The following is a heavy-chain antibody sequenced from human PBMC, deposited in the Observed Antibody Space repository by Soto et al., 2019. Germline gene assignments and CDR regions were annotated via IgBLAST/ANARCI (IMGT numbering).Heavy chain of an antibody. D-gene: IGHD3-9*01. CDR3: ARGAYYDILTGYLETSFDY. J-gene: IGHJ4*02. CDR2: INPSGGST. V-gene: IGHV1-46*03. Sequence: ASVKVSCKASGYTFTSYYMHWVRQAPGQGLEWMGIINPSGGSTSYAQKFQGRVTMTRDTSTSTVYMELSSLRSEDTAVYYCARGAYYDILTGYLETSFDYWGQGTLVTVSS. CDR1: GYTFTSYY.